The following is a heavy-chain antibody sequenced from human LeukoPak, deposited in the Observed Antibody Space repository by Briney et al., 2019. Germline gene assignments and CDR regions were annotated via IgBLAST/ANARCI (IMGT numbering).Heavy chain of an antibody. Sequence: PGGSLRLSXAASGFTFSSYWMSWVRQAPGKGLEWVANIKQDGSEKCYVDSVKGRFTISRDNAKNSLYLQMNSLRAEDTAVYYCAREADSPNAFDIWGQGTMVTVSS. CDR1: GFTFSSYW. J-gene: IGHJ3*02. CDR2: IKQDGSEK. CDR3: AREADSPNAFDI. V-gene: IGHV3-7*01. D-gene: IGHD3-22*01.